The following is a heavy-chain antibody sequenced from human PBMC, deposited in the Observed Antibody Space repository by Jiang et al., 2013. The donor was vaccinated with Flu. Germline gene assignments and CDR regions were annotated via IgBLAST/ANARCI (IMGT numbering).Heavy chain of an antibody. V-gene: IGHV4-59*11. CDR1: GGSISGHY. J-gene: IGHJ6*02. CDR2: MYNSGTT. D-gene: IGHD5-24*01. Sequence: PGLVKPSETLSLTCSVSGGSISGHYWSWIRQPPGKGLEWIGYMYNSGTTSYNSSLKSRVTIFVDTSKNQLSLRLTSVTAADTAVYYCARDSRDGYNSEGYRYFYGLDVWGQGTTVTVSS. CDR3: ARDSRDGYNSEGYRYFYGLDV.